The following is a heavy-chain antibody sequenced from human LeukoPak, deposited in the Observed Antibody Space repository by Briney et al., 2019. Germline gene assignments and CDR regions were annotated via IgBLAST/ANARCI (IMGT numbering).Heavy chain of an antibody. CDR3: ARVIRDGYNLLFDY. V-gene: IGHV1-2*02. CDR2: INPNSGGT. Sequence: GASVKVSCKASGYIFTDYYMHWVRQAPGQGLEWMGWINPNSGGTNYAQKFQGRVTMTRDTSISTAYMELSRLRSDDTAVYYCARVIRDGYNLLFDYWGQGTLVTVSS. CDR1: GYIFTDYY. D-gene: IGHD5-24*01. J-gene: IGHJ4*02.